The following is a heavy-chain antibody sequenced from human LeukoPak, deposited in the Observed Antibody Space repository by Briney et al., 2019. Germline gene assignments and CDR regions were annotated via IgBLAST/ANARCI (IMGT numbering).Heavy chain of an antibody. CDR1: GGSISSSSYY. CDR3: ARLKGRWLQSRAFDI. V-gene: IGHV4-39*01. D-gene: IGHD5-24*01. Sequence: SETLSLTCTVSGGSISSSSYYWGWIRHPPGKGLEWIGSIYYSGSTYYNPSLKSRVTISVDTSKNQFSLKLSSVTAADTAVYYCARLKGRWLQSRAFDIWGQGTMVTVSS. CDR2: IYYSGST. J-gene: IGHJ3*02.